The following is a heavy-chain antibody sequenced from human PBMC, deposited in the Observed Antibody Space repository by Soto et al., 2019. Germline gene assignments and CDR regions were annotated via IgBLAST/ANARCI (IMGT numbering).Heavy chain of an antibody. CDR1: GGTFSSYA. CDR3: AALIVGATTIRLDY. J-gene: IGHJ4*02. Sequence: EASVKVSCKASGGTFSSYAISWVRQAPGQGLEWMGGIIPIFGTANYAQKFQGRVTITADKSTSTAYMELSSLRSEDTAVYYCAALIVGATTIRLDYWGQGTLVTVSS. V-gene: IGHV1-69*06. CDR2: IIPIFGTA. D-gene: IGHD1-26*01.